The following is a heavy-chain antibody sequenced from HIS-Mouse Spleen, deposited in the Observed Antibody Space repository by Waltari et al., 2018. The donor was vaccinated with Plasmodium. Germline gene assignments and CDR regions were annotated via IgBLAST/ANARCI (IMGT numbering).Heavy chain of an antibody. V-gene: IGHV1-69*12. J-gene: IGHJ4*02. Sequence: HLEQTGGEERKPGSAEKLPCKSSGGTFSSYAIHCVRQAPGQGLEWMGGIISICGTANNAQKFQGRVTITADESTSTAYMELSSLSTEDTAVYYCAGGRSMVRGAYDYWGQGTLVTVSS. CDR1: GGTFSSYA. D-gene: IGHD3-10*01. CDR2: IISICGTA. CDR3: AGGRSMVRGAYDY.